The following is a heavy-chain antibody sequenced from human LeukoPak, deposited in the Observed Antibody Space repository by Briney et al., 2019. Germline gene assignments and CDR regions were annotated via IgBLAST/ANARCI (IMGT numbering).Heavy chain of an antibody. J-gene: IGHJ4*02. D-gene: IGHD2-15*01. CDR3: VRVYCSGGSCYEAEFDY. CDR1: GFTFSSYA. CDR2: ISSSGSTI. V-gene: IGHV3-48*04. Sequence: QPGGSLRLSCAASGFTFSSYAMSWVRQAPGKGLEWVSYISSSGSTIYYADSVKGRFTISRDNAKNSLYLQMNSLRAEDTAVFYCVRVYCSGGSCYEAEFDYWGQGTLVTVSS.